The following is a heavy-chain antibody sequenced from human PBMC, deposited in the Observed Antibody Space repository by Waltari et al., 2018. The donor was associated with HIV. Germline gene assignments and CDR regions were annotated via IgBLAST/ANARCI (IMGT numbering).Heavy chain of an antibody. V-gene: IGHV3-21*01. Sequence: EVQLVESGGGLVKPGGSLRLSCAASGFTFSSYNMNWVRQAPGKGLEWVSFISSSSSYIYDADSVMCRFTISRDNAKNSLNLQMNSLRAEDTAVYYCARDSLRGIGADGNWFDPWGQGTLVTVSS. CDR3: ARDSLRGIGADGNWFDP. J-gene: IGHJ5*02. CDR1: GFTFSSYN. CDR2: ISSSSSYI. D-gene: IGHD6-13*01.